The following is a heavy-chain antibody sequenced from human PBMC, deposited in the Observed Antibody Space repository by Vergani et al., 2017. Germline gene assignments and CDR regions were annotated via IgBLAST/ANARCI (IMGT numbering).Heavy chain of an antibody. CDR1: GFTFDDYT. D-gene: IGHD3-22*01. CDR3: AKAVVVITRGGFDY. V-gene: IGHV3-23*04. CDR2: ISGSGGST. Sequence: EVQLVESGGVVVQPGGSLRLSCAASGFTFDDYTMHWVRQAPGKGLEWVSAISGSGGSTYYADSVKGRFTISRDNSKNTLYLQMNSLRAEDTAVYYCAKAVVVITRGGFDYWGQGTLVTVSS. J-gene: IGHJ4*02.